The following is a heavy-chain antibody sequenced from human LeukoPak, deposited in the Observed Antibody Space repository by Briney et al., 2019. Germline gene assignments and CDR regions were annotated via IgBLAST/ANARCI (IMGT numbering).Heavy chain of an antibody. J-gene: IGHJ4*02. Sequence: SETLSLTCAVYGGSFSGYYWSWIRQPPGKGLEWIGEINHSGTTNYNPSLESRVTISVDKSRNQFSLELSSMTAADTAVYYCARAPHSSGYLDYWGQGTLVTVSS. V-gene: IGHV4-34*01. CDR2: INHSGTT. CDR3: ARAPHSSGYLDY. CDR1: GGSFSGYY. D-gene: IGHD3-22*01.